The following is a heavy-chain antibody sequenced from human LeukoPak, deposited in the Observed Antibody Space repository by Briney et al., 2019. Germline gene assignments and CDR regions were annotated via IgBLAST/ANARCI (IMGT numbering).Heavy chain of an antibody. CDR1: GFTFSSYG. V-gene: IGHV3-30*03. CDR2: ISYDGSNK. J-gene: IGHJ4*02. D-gene: IGHD3-9*01. CDR3: ARDRDWMLYDY. Sequence: GGSLRLSCAASGFTFSSYGMHWVRQAPGKGLEWVAVISYDGSNKYYADSVKGRFTISRDNSKNTLSLEVYSLRAEDTAMYYCARDRDWMLYDYWGQGTLVTVSS.